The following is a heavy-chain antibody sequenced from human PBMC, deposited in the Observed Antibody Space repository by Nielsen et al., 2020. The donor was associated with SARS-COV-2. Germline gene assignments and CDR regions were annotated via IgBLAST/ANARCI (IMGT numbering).Heavy chain of an antibody. V-gene: IGHV3-9*01. CDR2: ISWNSGGI. CDR3: AKAPNPLAAAGYYYFDY. Sequence: SLKISCAASGFTFDDYAMHWVRQAPGKGLEWVSGISWNSGGIGYADSVKGRFTISRDNAKNSLYLQMNSLRAEDTALYYCAKAPNPLAAAGYYYFDYWGQGTLVTVSS. D-gene: IGHD6-13*01. CDR1: GFTFDDYA. J-gene: IGHJ4*02.